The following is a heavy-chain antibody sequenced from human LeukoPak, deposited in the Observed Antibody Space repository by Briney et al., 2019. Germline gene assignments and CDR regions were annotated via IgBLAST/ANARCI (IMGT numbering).Heavy chain of an antibody. CDR2: LPPDELDI. J-gene: IGHJ4*02. Sequence: GGSLRLSCAASGFTFTNYWMHWVRQAPGMGLVWVSRLPPDELDIIYADSVKGRFTGSRDNAKNTVYLQMNNLRAEDTAVYYCVGTKAYRGSDYWGQGALVTVSS. CDR3: VGTKAYRGSDY. D-gene: IGHD2-21*01. V-gene: IGHV3-74*01. CDR1: GFTFTNYW.